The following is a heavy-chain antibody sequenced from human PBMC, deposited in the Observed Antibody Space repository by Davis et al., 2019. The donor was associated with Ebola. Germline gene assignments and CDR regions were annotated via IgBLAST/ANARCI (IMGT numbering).Heavy chain of an antibody. J-gene: IGHJ4*02. Sequence: GESLKISCAASGFTFSSYWMSWVRQAPGKGLEWVANIKEDGSEKHSVGSVKGRFTVSRDNAKNSLFLQMNSLRDEDTAVYYCARGRWNYAMDYWGLGTLVIVSS. D-gene: IGHD1-7*01. V-gene: IGHV3-7*01. CDR3: ARGRWNYAMDY. CDR1: GFTFSSYW. CDR2: IKEDGSEK.